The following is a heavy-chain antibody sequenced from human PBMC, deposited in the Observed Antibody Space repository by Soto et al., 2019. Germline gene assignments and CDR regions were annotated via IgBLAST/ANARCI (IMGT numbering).Heavy chain of an antibody. CDR2: IYPGDSDT. V-gene: IGHV5-51*01. CDR3: AKCSGGSCYSRNWFDP. J-gene: IGHJ5*02. Sequence: GESLKISCKGSGYSFTSYWIGWVRQMPGKGLEWMGIIYPGDSDTRYSPSFQGQVTISADKSISTAYLQWSSLKASDTAMYYCAKCSGGSCYSRNWFDPWGQGTLVTVPQ. D-gene: IGHD2-15*01. CDR1: GYSFTSYW.